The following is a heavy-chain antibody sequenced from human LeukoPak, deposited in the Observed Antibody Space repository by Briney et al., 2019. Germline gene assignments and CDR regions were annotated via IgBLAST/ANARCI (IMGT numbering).Heavy chain of an antibody. CDR2: IKGKTGGRTT. CDR3: TTERVIVVVLAASWQLNFDY. J-gene: IGHJ4*02. D-gene: IGHD2-15*01. CDR1: GFTFSNSW. V-gene: IGHV3-15*01. Sequence: GGSLRLSCAASGFTFSNSWMSWVRQAPGKGLEWVGRIKGKTGGRTTDYAAPVKRRFTITRDDSKNTLYLEMNRLRNEDIAVYYCTTERVIVVVLAASWQLNFDYWGQGTLVTVSS.